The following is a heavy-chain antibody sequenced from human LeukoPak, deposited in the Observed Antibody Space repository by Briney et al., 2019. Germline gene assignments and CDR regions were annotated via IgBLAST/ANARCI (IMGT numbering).Heavy chain of an antibody. CDR2: ISYIGST. J-gene: IGHJ4*02. CDR1: GGSISSYY. CDR3: ARASGADRPSDY. D-gene: IGHD3-10*01. V-gene: IGHV4-59*01. Sequence: PSETLSLTCTVSGGSISSYYCNWIRQPPGQRPEWIGYISYIGSTNYHPSLKRQVTMSVDLSKNQFSLKLSSVTAADTAVYYCARASGADRPSDYWGQGTLVTVSS.